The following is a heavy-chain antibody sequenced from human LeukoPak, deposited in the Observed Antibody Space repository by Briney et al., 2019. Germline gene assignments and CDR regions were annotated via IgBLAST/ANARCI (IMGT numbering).Heavy chain of an antibody. D-gene: IGHD3-3*01. CDR3: ARWSVTPEGFDI. J-gene: IGHJ3*02. Sequence: GASVKVSCKASGGTFSSYAVSWVRQAPGQGLEWMGGIIPILGTANYAQKFQGRVTITADESTSTAYMELSSLRSEDTAVYYCARWSVTPEGFDIWGQGTMVTVSS. V-gene: IGHV1-69*13. CDR2: IIPILGTA. CDR1: GGTFSSYA.